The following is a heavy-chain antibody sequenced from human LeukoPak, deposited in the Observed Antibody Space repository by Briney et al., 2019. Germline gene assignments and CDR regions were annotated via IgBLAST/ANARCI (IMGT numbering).Heavy chain of an antibody. Sequence: PGGSLPLSYAASGFTVITNDITWVRQAPGKGLEWVSVLYSDGNTKYADSVQGRFTISRDNSKNTLYLEMNSLSPDDTAVYYCARGVEPLAANTLAYWGQGTLVTVSS. CDR3: ARGVEPLAANTLAY. D-gene: IGHD1-14*01. CDR1: GFTVITND. V-gene: IGHV3-53*01. CDR2: LYSDGNT. J-gene: IGHJ4*02.